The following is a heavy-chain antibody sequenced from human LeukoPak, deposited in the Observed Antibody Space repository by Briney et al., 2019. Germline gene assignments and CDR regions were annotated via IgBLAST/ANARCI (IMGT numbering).Heavy chain of an antibody. J-gene: IGHJ4*02. CDR3: ARDRPSGYGSDY. V-gene: IGHV3-66*01. CDR1: GFTVSSNY. CDR2: IYSGGST. D-gene: IGHD5-12*01. Sequence: SGGSLRLSCAASGFTVSSNYMSWVRQAPGKGLEWVSVIYSGGSTYYADSVKGRFTISRDNSKNTLYLQMNSLRAEDTAVYYCARDRPSGYGSDYWGQGTLVTVSS.